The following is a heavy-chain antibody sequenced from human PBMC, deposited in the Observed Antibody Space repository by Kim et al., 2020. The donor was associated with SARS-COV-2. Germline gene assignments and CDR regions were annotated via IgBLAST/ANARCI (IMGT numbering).Heavy chain of an antibody. CDR3: AKDHPSSGWPAFDS. Sequence: GGSLRLSCAASGFTFSSRAMSWVRQAPGKGPEWVASVNNGGNAYYADSVKGRFTVSRDITRDTLYLQMNSLRAEDTALYFCAKDHPSSGWPAFDSWGQGTRVTVS. CDR2: VNNGGNA. CDR1: GFTFSSRA. D-gene: IGHD6-19*01. J-gene: IGHJ4*02. V-gene: IGHV3-23*01.